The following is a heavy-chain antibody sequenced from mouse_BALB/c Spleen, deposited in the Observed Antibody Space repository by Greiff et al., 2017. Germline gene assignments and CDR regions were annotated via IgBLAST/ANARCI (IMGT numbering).Heavy chain of an antibody. Sequence: EVNLVESGGGLVQPGGSLRLSCATSGFTFTDYYMSWVRQPPGKALEWLGFIRNKANGYTTEYSASVKGRFTISRDNSQSILYLQMNTLRAEDSATYYCARDRGFFDYWGQGTTLTVSS. CDR1: GFTFTDYY. CDR2: IRNKANGYTT. V-gene: IGHV7-3*02. CDR3: ARDRGFFDY. J-gene: IGHJ2*01.